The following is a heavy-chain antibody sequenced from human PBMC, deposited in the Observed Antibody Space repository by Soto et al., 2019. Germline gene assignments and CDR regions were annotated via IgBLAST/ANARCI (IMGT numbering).Heavy chain of an antibody. CDR3: AKSLSTAVNCGLDV. CDR1: GFTFRDNA. D-gene: IGHD2-2*01. J-gene: IGHJ6*02. CDR2: ISDDGDST. Sequence: LRLSCGASGFTFRDNAMTWVRQAPGKGLEWVSSISDDGDSTYYADSVKGRFAVSRDNSKNTLFLHMNSLGAEDTAVYYCAKSLSTAVNCGLDVWGQGTSVTVSS. V-gene: IGHV3-23*01.